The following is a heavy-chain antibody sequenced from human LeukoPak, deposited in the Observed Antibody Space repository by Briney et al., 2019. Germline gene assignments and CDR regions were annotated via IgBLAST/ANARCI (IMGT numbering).Heavy chain of an antibody. J-gene: IGHJ4*02. D-gene: IGHD5-24*01. CDR3: ARGDGYNYFGY. Sequence: PGGSLRLSCAASGFTLSGDYMSWVRQAPGKGLEWVSVIFGAGTTYYADSVKGRFTISRDSSKNTLSLQMNSLRAEDTAVYYCARGDGYNYFGYWGQGTLVTVSS. V-gene: IGHV3-53*01. CDR1: GFTLSGDY. CDR2: IFGAGTT.